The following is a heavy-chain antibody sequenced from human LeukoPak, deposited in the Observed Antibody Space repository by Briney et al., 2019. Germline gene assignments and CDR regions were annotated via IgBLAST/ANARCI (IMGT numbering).Heavy chain of an antibody. CDR2: INPNSGGT. CDR1: GYTFTGYY. Sequence: EASVKVSCKASGYTFTGYYMHWVRQAPGQGLEWMGWINPNSGGTTYAQTLQGRVTMTTETSTSTAYMELRSLRSDDTAVYYCARGASPNWFDPWGQGTLVTVSS. CDR3: ARGASPNWFDP. V-gene: IGHV1-2*02. J-gene: IGHJ5*02.